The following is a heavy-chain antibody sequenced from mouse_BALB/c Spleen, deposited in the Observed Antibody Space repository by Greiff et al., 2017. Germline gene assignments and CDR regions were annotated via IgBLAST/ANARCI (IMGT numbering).Heavy chain of an antibody. CDR2: INSNGGST. V-gene: IGHV5-6-3*01. Sequence: EVKLVESGGGLVQPGGSLKLSCAASGFTFSSYGMSWVRQTPDKRLELVATINSNGGSTYYPDSVKGRFTISRDNAKNTLYLQMSSLKSEDTAMYYCARGGNYRYDGAWFAYWGQGTLVTVSA. CDR3: ARGGNYRYDGAWFAY. CDR1: GFTFSSYG. J-gene: IGHJ3*01. D-gene: IGHD2-14*01.